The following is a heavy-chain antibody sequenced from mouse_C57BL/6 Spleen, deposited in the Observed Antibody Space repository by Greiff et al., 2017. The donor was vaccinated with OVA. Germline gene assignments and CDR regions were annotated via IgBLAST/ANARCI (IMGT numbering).Heavy chain of an antibody. V-gene: IGHV1-81*01. D-gene: IGHD1-1*01. CDR3: ARKVFITTVVAPFDY. J-gene: IGHJ2*01. CDR2: IYPRSGNT. Sequence: VQGVESGAELARPGASVKLSCKASGYTFTSYGISWVKQRTGQGLEWIGEIYPRSGNTYYNEKFKGKATLTADKSSSTAYMELRSLTSEDSAVYFCARKVFITTVVAPFDYWGQGTTLTVSS. CDR1: GYTFTSYG.